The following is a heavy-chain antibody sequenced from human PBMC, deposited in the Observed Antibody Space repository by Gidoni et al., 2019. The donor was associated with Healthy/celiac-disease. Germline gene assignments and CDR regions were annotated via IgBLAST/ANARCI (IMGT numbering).Heavy chain of an antibody. CDR2: IYSGGST. J-gene: IGHJ4*02. V-gene: IGHV3-66*01. Sequence: EVQLVESGGGLVQPGGSLRLSCAASGFTVSSNYMSWVRQAPGKGLEWVSVIYSGGSTYYADSVKGRFTISRDNSKNTLYLQMNSLRAEDTAVYYCARVVSKRTTELDYWGQGTLVTVSS. D-gene: IGHD1-1*01. CDR3: ARVVSKRTTELDY. CDR1: GFTVSSNY.